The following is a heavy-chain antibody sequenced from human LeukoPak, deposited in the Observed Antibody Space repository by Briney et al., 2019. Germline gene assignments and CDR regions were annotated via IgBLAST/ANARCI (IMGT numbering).Heavy chain of an antibody. CDR1: GGTFGSYA. J-gene: IGHJ5*02. D-gene: IGHD6-13*01. V-gene: IGHV1-69*05. CDR2: IIPIFGTA. CDR3: AREVEQQLVLYWFDP. Sequence: SVKVSCKASGGTFGSYAISWVRQAPGQGLEWMGRIIPIFGTANYAQKFQGRVTITTDESTSTAYMELSSLRSEDTAVYYCAREVEQQLVLYWFDPWGQGTLVTVSS.